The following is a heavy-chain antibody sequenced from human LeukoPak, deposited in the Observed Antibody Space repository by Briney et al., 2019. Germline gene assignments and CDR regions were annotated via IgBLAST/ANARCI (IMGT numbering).Heavy chain of an antibody. CDR2: IYPGDSDT. V-gene: IGHV5-51*01. CDR3: ARHDYGNFNHRDYYYGMDV. D-gene: IGHD4-11*01. Sequence: GESLKISCKGSGYSFTSYWIGWVRQMPGKGLEWMGIIYPGDSDTRYSPSFQGQVTISADKSISTAYLQWSSLKASDTAMYYCARHDYGNFNHRDYYYGMDVWGQGTTVTVSS. J-gene: IGHJ6*02. CDR1: GYSFTSYW.